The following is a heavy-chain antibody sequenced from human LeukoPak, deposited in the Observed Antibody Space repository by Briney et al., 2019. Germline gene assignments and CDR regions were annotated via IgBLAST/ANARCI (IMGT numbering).Heavy chain of an antibody. V-gene: IGHV4-34*01. Sequence: SETLSLTCAVYGGSFSGYYWSWIRQPPGKGLEWIGEINHSGSTNYNPSLKSRVTISVDTSKNQFSLKLSSVTAADTAVYYCARGVAVDTEDWGQGTLVTVSS. CDR1: GGSFSGYY. D-gene: IGHD5-18*01. CDR2: INHSGST. CDR3: ARGVAVDTED. J-gene: IGHJ4*02.